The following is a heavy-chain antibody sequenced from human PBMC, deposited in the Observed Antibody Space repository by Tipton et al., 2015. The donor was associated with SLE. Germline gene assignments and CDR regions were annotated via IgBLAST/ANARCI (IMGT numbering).Heavy chain of an antibody. D-gene: IGHD3-3*01. J-gene: IGHJ6*02. V-gene: IGHV4-34*01. Sequence: TLSLTCAVYGGSFSGYYWSWIRQPPGKGLEWIGEINHSGSTNYNPSLKSRVTISVDTSKNQFSLKLSSVTAADTAVYYCAKRNDFWSGYYGSYYDMDVWGQGTTVTVSS. CDR2: INHSGST. CDR1: GGSFSGYY. CDR3: AKRNDFWSGYYGSYYDMDV.